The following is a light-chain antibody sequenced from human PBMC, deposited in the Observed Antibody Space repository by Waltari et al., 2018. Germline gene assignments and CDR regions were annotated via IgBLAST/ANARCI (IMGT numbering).Light chain of an antibody. J-gene: IGLJ2*01. CDR2: GNS. V-gene: IGLV1-40*01. CDR1: SSNIGAGFD. Sequence: QSVLTQPPSVSGAPGQRVTISCTGSSSNIGAGFDVHWYQQLPGTAPKLLIYGNSKRPSGVPDRFAGSKSGASASLAFTGRQAEDEAVYYCQSYDSSLSGWVFGGGTKLTVL. CDR3: QSYDSSLSGWV.